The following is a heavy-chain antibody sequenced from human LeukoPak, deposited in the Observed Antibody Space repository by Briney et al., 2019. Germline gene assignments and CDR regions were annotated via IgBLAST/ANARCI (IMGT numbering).Heavy chain of an antibody. CDR1: RFTFSSYG. V-gene: IGHV3-33*01. CDR2: IWYDGSNK. CDR3: ARGGSSDY. D-gene: IGHD1-26*01. J-gene: IGHJ4*02. Sequence: GGSLRLSCAASRFTFSSYGMHWVRQAPGKGLGWVAVIWYDGSNKYYVDSAKGRFTISRDNAKNSLYLQMNSLRAEDTAVCYCARGGSSDYWGQGTLVTVSS.